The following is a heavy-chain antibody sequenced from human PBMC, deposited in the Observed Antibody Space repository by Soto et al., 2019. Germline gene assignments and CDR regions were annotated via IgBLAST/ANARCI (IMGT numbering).Heavy chain of an antibody. V-gene: IGHV1-2*02. D-gene: IGHD3-22*01. CDR3: ARSVIYDNSVSY. CDR1: GYTFTGNY. Sequence: QVQLVQSGAEVQEPGASVKVSCKTSGYTFTGNYLQWVRQAPGQGLEWMGWINPNNGGTNYAQNFQGRVTMTRDTSISTAYMELTRLTTDDTAVYYCARSVIYDNSVSYWGPGTLVTVSS. J-gene: IGHJ4*02. CDR2: INPNNGGT.